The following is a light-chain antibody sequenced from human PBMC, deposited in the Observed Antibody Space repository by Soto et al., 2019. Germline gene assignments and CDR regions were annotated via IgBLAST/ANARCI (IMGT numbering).Light chain of an antibody. CDR3: QQYNSYSRT. Sequence: DIQMTQSPSTLSASVGDRVTITCRASQSISSWLAWYQQQPGKAHKLLLYKASSLESGVPSRFSGSGSGTEFTLTISSLQPDDFATYYCQQYNSYSRTFGQGTKVEIK. V-gene: IGKV1-5*03. J-gene: IGKJ1*01. CDR1: QSISSW. CDR2: KAS.